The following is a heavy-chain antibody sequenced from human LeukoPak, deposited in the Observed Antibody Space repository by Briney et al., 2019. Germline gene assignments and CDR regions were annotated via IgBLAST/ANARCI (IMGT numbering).Heavy chain of an antibody. Sequence: ASVKVSCKASGYTFTSYDINWVRQAPGQGLEWMGWISAYNGNTNYAQKLQGRVTMTTDTSTSTAYMELRSLRSDDTAVYYCARGSDYDILTGYSYWGQGTLVTVSS. CDR3: ARGSDYDILTGYSY. D-gene: IGHD3-9*01. J-gene: IGHJ4*02. CDR1: GYTFTSYD. CDR2: ISAYNGNT. V-gene: IGHV1-18*01.